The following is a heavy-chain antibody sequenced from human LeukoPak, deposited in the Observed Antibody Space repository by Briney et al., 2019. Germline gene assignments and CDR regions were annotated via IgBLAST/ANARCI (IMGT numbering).Heavy chain of an antibody. D-gene: IGHD6-19*01. Sequence: PGGSLRLSCAASGFTFSSYAMHWVRQAPGKGLKWVAVTSFDGSDNYYADSVKGRFTISRDNSKNTLYLQMNSLRPDDTAVYYCARVNEEWLVPYFDYWGQGTLVTVSS. CDR3: ARVNEEWLVPYFDY. CDR1: GFTFSSYA. J-gene: IGHJ4*02. V-gene: IGHV3-30*04. CDR2: TSFDGSDN.